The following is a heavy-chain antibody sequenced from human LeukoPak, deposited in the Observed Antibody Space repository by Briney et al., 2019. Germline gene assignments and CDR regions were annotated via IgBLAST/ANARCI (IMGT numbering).Heavy chain of an antibody. V-gene: IGHV3-7*01. CDR3: ATGVNSYGF. D-gene: IGHD5-18*01. J-gene: IGHJ4*02. CDR1: GFTFSNYW. CDR2: IKQDGSEK. Sequence: GGSLRLSCAASGFTFSNYWMTWVRQAPGKGLEWVANIKQDGSEKYYVDSVRGRFTISRDNAKNSLYLQMSSLRVEDTAVYYCATGVNSYGFWGQGASVTVSS.